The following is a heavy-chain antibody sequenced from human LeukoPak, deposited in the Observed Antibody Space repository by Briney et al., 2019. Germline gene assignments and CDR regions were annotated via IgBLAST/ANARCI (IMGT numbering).Heavy chain of an antibody. CDR2: ISASGGST. CDR1: GFTFSSSA. Sequence: PGGSLRLSCAASGFTFSSSAMSWVRQVPGKGLEWVSGISASGGSTSYADSVRGRFTISRDNSKNTLYVQMNSLRDEDTAVYYCARARGSGSYYSYYFDYWGQGTLVTVSS. D-gene: IGHD3-10*01. J-gene: IGHJ4*02. CDR3: ARARGSGSYYSYYFDY. V-gene: IGHV3-23*01.